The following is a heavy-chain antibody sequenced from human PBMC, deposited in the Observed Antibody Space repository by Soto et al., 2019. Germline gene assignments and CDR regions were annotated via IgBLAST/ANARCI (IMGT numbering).Heavy chain of an antibody. Sequence: EVQLLESGGGLVQPGGSLRLSCAASGFTFSSYAMSWVHQAPGKGLEWVSAISGSGGSTYYADSVKGRFTISRDNSKNTLYLQMNSLRAEDTAVYYCAKVSGGYCSGGSCYDDYWGQGTLVTVSS. D-gene: IGHD2-15*01. V-gene: IGHV3-23*01. CDR1: GFTFSSYA. J-gene: IGHJ4*02. CDR2: ISGSGGST. CDR3: AKVSGGYCSGGSCYDDY.